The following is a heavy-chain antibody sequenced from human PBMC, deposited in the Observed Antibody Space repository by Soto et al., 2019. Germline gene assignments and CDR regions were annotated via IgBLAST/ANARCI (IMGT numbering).Heavy chain of an antibody. CDR3: ARAGKYYYGSERKQLDY. CDR1: GGSFSGYY. Sequence: QVQLQQWGAGLLKPSETLSLTCAVYGGSFSGYYWSWIRQHPGKGLEWIGEINHSGSTNYNPSLKSRVTISVDTSKNQFSLKLSSVTAADTAVYYCARAGKYYYGSERKQLDYWGQGTLVTVSS. CDR2: INHSGST. J-gene: IGHJ4*02. D-gene: IGHD3-10*01. V-gene: IGHV4-34*01.